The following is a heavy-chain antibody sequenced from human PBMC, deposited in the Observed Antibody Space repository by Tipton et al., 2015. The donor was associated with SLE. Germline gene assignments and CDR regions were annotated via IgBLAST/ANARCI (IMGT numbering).Heavy chain of an antibody. D-gene: IGHD3-3*01. CDR1: GGSISSNY. CDR3: ARERMLRFLEWSNNWFDP. Sequence: TLSLTCSVSGGSISSNYWIWIRQPPGKGLEWIGYISDGGGTNHNPSLKSRVTISVDTSKNQFSLKLTSVTAADTAVYYCARERMLRFLEWSNNWFDPWGQGTLVTVSS. CDR2: ISDGGGT. J-gene: IGHJ5*02. V-gene: IGHV4-59*12.